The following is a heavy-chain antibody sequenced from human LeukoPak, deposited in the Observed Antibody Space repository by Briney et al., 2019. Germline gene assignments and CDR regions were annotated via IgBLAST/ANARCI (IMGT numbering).Heavy chain of an antibody. Sequence: KPSETLSLTCTVSGGSISSGDYYWSWIRQPPGKGLEWIGYIYYSGSTYYNPSLKSRVTISVDTSKNQFSLKLSSVTAADTAVYYCARDLYDFWSGSNLNWFDPWGQGTLVTVSS. V-gene: IGHV4-30-4*08. CDR1: GGSISSGDYY. J-gene: IGHJ5*02. CDR2: IYYSGST. D-gene: IGHD3-3*01. CDR3: ARDLYDFWSGSNLNWFDP.